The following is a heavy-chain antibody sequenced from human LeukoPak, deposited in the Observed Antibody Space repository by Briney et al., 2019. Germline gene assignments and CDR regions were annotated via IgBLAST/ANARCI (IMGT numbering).Heavy chain of an antibody. CDR3: ARDPVASYYFDY. CDR1: GFTVSSHH. CDR2: IYSGGTT. Sequence: PGGSLRLSCAVSGFTVSSHHMSWVRQAPGKGLEWVSVIYSGGTTYYADSVKGRFTISRDNSKNTLYLQMNSLRAEDTALYYCARDPVASYYFDYWGQGTLVTVSS. J-gene: IGHJ4*02. D-gene: IGHD5-12*01. V-gene: IGHV3-66*01.